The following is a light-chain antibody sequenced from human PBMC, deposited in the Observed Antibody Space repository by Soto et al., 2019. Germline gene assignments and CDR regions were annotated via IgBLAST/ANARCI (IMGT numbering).Light chain of an antibody. Sequence: QSALTQPASVSGSPGQSITISCTGTSSDVGGYNYVSWYQQHPGKAPKLMIYDVSNRPSGVSNRFSGSKSGNTASLTISGLQAENEADYYCSSYTGSSTLVVSGGGTKLTVL. CDR2: DVS. V-gene: IGLV2-14*01. CDR1: SSDVGGYNY. CDR3: SSYTGSSTLVV. J-gene: IGLJ2*01.